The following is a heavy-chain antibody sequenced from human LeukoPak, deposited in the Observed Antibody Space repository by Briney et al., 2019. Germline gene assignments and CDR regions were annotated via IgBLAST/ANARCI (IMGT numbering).Heavy chain of an antibody. CDR2: ISSSGSV. CDR3: ARTPLGYSGAYYFDY. V-gene: IGHV4-61*01. D-gene: IGHD5-12*01. CDR1: RGSVSGSIRSYY. Sequence: SETLSLTCTVSRGSVSGSIRSYYWSWLRQPPGKGLEWIGYISSSGSVNDNPSLRSRVTISVDTSKNQFFLNLSSVSAADTAVYYCARTPLGYSGAYYFDYWGQGTLVTVSP. J-gene: IGHJ4*02.